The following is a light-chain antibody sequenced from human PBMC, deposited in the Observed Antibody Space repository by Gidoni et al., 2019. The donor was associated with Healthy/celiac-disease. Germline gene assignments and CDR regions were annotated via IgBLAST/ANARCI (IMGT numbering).Light chain of an antibody. V-gene: IGLV1-44*01. CDR1: SSTIGSNT. CDR2: SNN. CDR3: AAWDDSLNGVV. Sequence: QSVLTQPPSASGTPGHRVTISCSGSSSTIGSNTVNWYPQLPGTDPKLLIYSNNQRPSGVPDRFSGSKSGTSAYRAISGLQSEDEADYYCAAWDDSLNGVVFGGGTKLTVL. J-gene: IGLJ2*01.